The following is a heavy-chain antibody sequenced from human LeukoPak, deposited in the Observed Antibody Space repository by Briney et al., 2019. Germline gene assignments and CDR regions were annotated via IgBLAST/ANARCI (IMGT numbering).Heavy chain of an antibody. J-gene: IGHJ4*02. CDR1: GYSFTSYW. CDR3: ARQSDDSSGYISFDY. V-gene: IGHV5-51*01. Sequence: GESLKISCKSSGYSFTSYWIGWVRPMPGKGLEWMGIIYPGDSDTRYSPSFQGQVTISADKSISTAYLQWSSLKASDTAMYYCARQSDDSSGYISFDYWGQGTLVTVSS. CDR2: IYPGDSDT. D-gene: IGHD3-22*01.